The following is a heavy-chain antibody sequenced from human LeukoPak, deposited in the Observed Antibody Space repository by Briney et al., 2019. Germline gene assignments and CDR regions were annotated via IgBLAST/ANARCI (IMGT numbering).Heavy chain of an antibody. Sequence: SETLSLTCTVSGGSISISRYYWGWIRQPPGKGLDWIGRIYYSGSTYYNPSLKSRVTISVDTSKNQFSLKLSSVTAADTAVYYCARTAGYSYGYYYYYYYMDVWGKGTTVTVSS. V-gene: IGHV4-39*01. CDR1: GGSISISRYY. J-gene: IGHJ6*03. CDR3: ARTAGYSYGYYYYYYYMDV. CDR2: IYYSGST. D-gene: IGHD5-18*01.